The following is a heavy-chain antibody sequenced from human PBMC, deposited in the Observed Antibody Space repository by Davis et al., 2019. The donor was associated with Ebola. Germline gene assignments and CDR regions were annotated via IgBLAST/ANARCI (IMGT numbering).Heavy chain of an antibody. J-gene: IGHJ6*02. Sequence: ASVKVSCKASGYTFTSYGISWVRQAPGQGLEWMGWISAYNGNTNYAQKLQGRVTMTTDTSTSTAYMELRSLRSDDTAVYYCARDRGQIVVVPAGYYYYGMDVWGQGTTVTVSS. CDR2: ISAYNGNT. CDR3: ARDRGQIVVVPAGYYYYGMDV. V-gene: IGHV1-18*01. CDR1: GYTFTSYG. D-gene: IGHD2-2*01.